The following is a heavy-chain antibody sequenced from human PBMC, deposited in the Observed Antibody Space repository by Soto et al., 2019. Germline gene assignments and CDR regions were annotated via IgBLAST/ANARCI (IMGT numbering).Heavy chain of an antibody. D-gene: IGHD3-10*01. CDR3: ARGSGSYPYYMDV. J-gene: IGHJ6*03. CDR2: IYYSGST. V-gene: IGHV4-31*03. CDR1: GGSISSGGYY. Sequence: QVQLQESGPGLVKPSQTLSLTCTVSGGSISSGGYYWRWIRQHPGKGLEWIGYIYYSGSTYYNPSLKSRVTISVDTSKNQFALKLSSVTAADTAVYYCARGSGSYPYYMDVWGKGTTVTVSS.